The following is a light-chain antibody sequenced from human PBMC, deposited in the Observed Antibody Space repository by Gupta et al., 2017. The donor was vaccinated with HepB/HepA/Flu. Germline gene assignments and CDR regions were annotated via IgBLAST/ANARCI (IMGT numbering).Light chain of an antibody. Sequence: SSDLTQDPAVPVALGPTVRFTCQGDSLRSYYSNWYQQKPGQAPLLVIYGKNNRPSGLPDRFSGSSSGNTASLTITGAQAEDEADYYCNSRDSSGNHLRVFGGGTKLTVL. CDR1: SLRSYY. CDR3: NSRDSSGNHLRV. V-gene: IGLV3-19*01. CDR2: GKN. J-gene: IGLJ3*02.